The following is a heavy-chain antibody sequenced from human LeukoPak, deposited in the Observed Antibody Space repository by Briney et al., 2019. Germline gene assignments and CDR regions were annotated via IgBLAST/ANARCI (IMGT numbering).Heavy chain of an antibody. V-gene: IGHV4-39*01. J-gene: IGHJ4*02. CDR2: IYYSGGT. CDR3: ARRYGGTSGHFDY. CDR1: VGSIIRSNSL. Sequence: SETLSLTCTVSVGSIIRSNSLWDWIRQPPGEGLEWIGTIYYSGGTYYSSSLKSRVTISLDTSKNQFSLNLTSVTAADTAVYYCARRYGGTSGHFDYWGQGTLVTVSS. D-gene: IGHD4-23*01.